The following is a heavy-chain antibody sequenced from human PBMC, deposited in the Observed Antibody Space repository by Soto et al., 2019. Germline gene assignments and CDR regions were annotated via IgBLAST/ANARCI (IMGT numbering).Heavy chain of an antibody. D-gene: IGHD1-1*01. CDR1: GFTFSSYA. CDR2: ISGSGGST. CDR3: AKSSVQLERRPRGEIDY. J-gene: IGHJ4*02. V-gene: IGHV3-23*01. Sequence: PVGSLRLSCAASGFTFSSYAMSWVRQAPGKGLEWVSAISGSGGSTYYADSVKGRFTISRDNSKNTLYLQMNSLRAEDTAVYYCAKSSVQLERRPRGEIDYWGQGTLVTVSS.